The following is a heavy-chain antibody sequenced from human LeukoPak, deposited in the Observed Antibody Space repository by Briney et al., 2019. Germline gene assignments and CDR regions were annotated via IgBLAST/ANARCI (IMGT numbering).Heavy chain of an antibody. CDR3: ARANLYSSGWEGYYYYGMDV. D-gene: IGHD6-19*01. V-gene: IGHV3-7*03. Sequence: PGGSLRLSCTASGFTFSTYWMSWVRQAPGKGLEWVANTREDGSEKYYVDSVKGRFTISRDNAKNSLYLQMNSLRAEDTAVYYCARANLYSSGWEGYYYYGMDVWGQGTTVTVSS. CDR1: GFTFSTYW. CDR2: TREDGSEK. J-gene: IGHJ6*02.